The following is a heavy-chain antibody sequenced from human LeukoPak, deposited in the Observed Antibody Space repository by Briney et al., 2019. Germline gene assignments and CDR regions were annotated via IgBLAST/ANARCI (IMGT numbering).Heavy chain of an antibody. Sequence: SETLSLTCTVSGGSISSGGYYWSWIRQHPGKGLEWIGYIYYSGSTYYNPSLKSRVTISVDTSKNQFSLKLSSVTAADTAVYYCAREVAASPSWFDPWGQGTLVTVSS. J-gene: IGHJ5*02. D-gene: IGHD2-15*01. CDR3: AREVAASPSWFDP. CDR2: IYYSGST. V-gene: IGHV4-30-4*08. CDR1: GGSISSGGYY.